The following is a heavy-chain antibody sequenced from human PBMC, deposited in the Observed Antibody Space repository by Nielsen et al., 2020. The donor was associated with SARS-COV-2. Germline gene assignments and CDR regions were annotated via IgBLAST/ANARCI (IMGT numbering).Heavy chain of an antibody. D-gene: IGHD3-22*01. CDR3: ARDRSGYYSDYFDY. J-gene: IGHJ4*02. Sequence: ASVKVSCKASGYTFTSYAMHWVRQAPGQRLEWMGWINAGNSNTKYSQKFQGRVTITRDTSASTAYMELSSLRSEDTAVYYCARDRSGYYSDYFDYWGQGTLVTVSS. CDR1: GYTFTSYA. V-gene: IGHV1-3*01. CDR2: INAGNSNT.